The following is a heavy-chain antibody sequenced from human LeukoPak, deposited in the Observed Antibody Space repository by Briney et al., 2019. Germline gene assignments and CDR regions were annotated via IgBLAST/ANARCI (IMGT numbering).Heavy chain of an antibody. CDR1: GASVSSGAYY. D-gene: IGHD6-19*01. CDR3: ARFPPGIAVAGHNDY. V-gene: IGHV4-61*08. Sequence: PLETLSLTCTVSGASVSSGAYYWSWVRQPPGKGLEWIGYMYYRGSTNYNPSLKSRVIISVDASKNQFSLKLSSVTSADTAVYYCARFPPGIAVAGHNDYWGQGTLVTVSS. CDR2: MYYRGST. J-gene: IGHJ4*02.